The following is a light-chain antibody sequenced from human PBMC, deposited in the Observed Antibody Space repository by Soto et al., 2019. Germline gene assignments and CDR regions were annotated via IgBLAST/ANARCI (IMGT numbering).Light chain of an antibody. V-gene: IGKV2-28*01. J-gene: IGKJ3*01. CDR3: MQARQTPIT. Sequence: DIVMPQSPLSLPVTPGEPASISCRSSQSLLHSNGYNYLDWYLQKPGQSPQLLIYLGSNRASGVPDRFSGSGSGTDFTLKISRVEAEDVGVYYCMQARQTPITFGPGTKVDIK. CDR1: QSLLHSNGYNY. CDR2: LGS.